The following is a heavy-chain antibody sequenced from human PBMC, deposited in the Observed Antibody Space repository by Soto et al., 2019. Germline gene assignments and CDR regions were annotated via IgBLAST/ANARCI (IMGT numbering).Heavy chain of an antibody. CDR1: GFTFSTYA. J-gene: IGHJ3*02. V-gene: IGHV3-23*01. CDR3: AKDSFYDFLTGADAFDI. Sequence: GGSLRLSCAASGFTFSTYAMTWVRQAPGKGLEWVSGISGGGGNTYYAASVKGRFTISRDNSKNTLYLQMNSLRAEDTAVYYCAKDSFYDFLTGADAFDIWGQGTMVTVSS. CDR2: ISGGGGNT. D-gene: IGHD3-9*01.